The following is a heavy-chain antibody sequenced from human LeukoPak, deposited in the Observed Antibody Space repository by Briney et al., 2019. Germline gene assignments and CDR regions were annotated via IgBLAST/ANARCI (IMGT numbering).Heavy chain of an antibody. CDR2: INPNSGDT. J-gene: IGHJ4*02. Sequence: ASVKVSCKASGYTFTGCYMHWVRQAPGQGFEWMGWINPNSGDTNYAQKFQGRVTMTRDTSISTAHMELSRLRSDDTAVYYCARANPFYCSSATCLFDYWGQGTLVTVSS. CDR1: GYTFTGCY. V-gene: IGHV1-2*02. CDR3: ARANPFYCSSATCLFDY. D-gene: IGHD2-2*01.